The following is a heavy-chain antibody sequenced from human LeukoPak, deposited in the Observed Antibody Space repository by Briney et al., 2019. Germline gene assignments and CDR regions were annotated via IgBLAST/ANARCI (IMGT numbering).Heavy chain of an antibody. D-gene: IGHD3-10*01. CDR1: GGSFSGYY. CDR2: INHSGST. Sequence: SETLSLTCAVYGGSFSGYYWSWIRQPPGKGLEWIGEINHSGSTNYNPSLKSRVTISVDTSKNQVSLKLSSVTAADTAVYYCARGHTMVRGVSTCSYFDYWGQGTLVTVSS. V-gene: IGHV4-34*01. J-gene: IGHJ4*02. CDR3: ARGHTMVRGVSTCSYFDY.